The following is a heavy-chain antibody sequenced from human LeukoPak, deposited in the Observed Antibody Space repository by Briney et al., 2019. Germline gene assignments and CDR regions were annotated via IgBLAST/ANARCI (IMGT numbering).Heavy chain of an antibody. CDR1: GGSISSYY. Sequence: PSETLSLTCTVSGGSISSYYWSWIRQPPGKGLEWFGYIYYSGSTNYNPSLKSRVTISVDTSKNQFSLKLSSVTAADTAVYYCARGTYYGSGSYYYWGQGTLVTVSS. V-gene: IGHV4-59*01. CDR2: IYYSGST. D-gene: IGHD3-10*01. J-gene: IGHJ4*02. CDR3: ARGTYYGSGSYYY.